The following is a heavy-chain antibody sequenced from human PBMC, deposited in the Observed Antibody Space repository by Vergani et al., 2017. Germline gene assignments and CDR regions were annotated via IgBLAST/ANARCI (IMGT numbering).Heavy chain of an antibody. J-gene: IGHJ4*02. Sequence: EVQLVESGGGLVQPGRSLRLSCAASGFTFDDYAMHWVRQAPGKGLEWVSGISWNSGSIGYADSVKGRFTISRDNAKNSLYLQMNSLRAEDTAVYYCAKESHYCSGGSCYFDYWGQGTLVTVSS. CDR3: AKESHYCSGGSCYFDY. V-gene: IGHV3-9*01. CDR2: ISWNSGSI. D-gene: IGHD2-15*01. CDR1: GFTFDDYA.